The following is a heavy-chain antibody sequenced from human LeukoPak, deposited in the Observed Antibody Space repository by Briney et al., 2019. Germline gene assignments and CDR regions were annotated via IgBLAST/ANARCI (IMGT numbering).Heavy chain of an antibody. CDR3: ASGDSIDY. CDR1: GLTFSSNW. CDR2: IKGGGTSK. J-gene: IGHJ4*02. D-gene: IGHD2-21*01. Sequence: PGGSLRLSCAVSGLTFSSNWMYWVRQAPGKGLEWVANIKGGGTSKYYVDSVKGRFIISRDNAKNSLYLHMNSLRVEDTAVYFCASGDSIDYWGQGTLVTVSS. V-gene: IGHV3-7*01.